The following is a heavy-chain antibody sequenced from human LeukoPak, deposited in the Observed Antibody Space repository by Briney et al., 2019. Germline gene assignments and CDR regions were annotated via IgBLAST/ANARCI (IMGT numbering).Heavy chain of an antibody. V-gene: IGHV1-2*02. CDR1: GYTFTGYY. CDR2: INPNSGGT. D-gene: IGHD5-24*01. Sequence: ASVKVSCKASGYTFTGYYMYWVRQAPGQGLEWMGWINPNSGGTNYAQKFQGRVTMTRDTSISTAYMELSRLRSDDTAVYYCARSEMATISYDYWGQGTLVTVSS. J-gene: IGHJ4*02. CDR3: ARSEMATISYDY.